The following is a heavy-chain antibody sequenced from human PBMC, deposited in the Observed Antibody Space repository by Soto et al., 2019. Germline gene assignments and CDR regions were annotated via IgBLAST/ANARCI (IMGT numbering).Heavy chain of an antibody. V-gene: IGHV1-2*02. D-gene: IGHD2-15*01. J-gene: IGHJ6*02. Sequence: ASVKVSCKASGYTFTGYYMHWVRQAPGQGLEWMGWINPNSGGTNYAQKFQGRVTMTRDTSISTAYMELSRLRSDDTAVYYCARDRSKVAATLRYYYYGMAVWCQVTSVTCSS. CDR1: GYTFTGYY. CDR3: ARDRSKVAATLRYYYYGMAV. CDR2: INPNSGGT.